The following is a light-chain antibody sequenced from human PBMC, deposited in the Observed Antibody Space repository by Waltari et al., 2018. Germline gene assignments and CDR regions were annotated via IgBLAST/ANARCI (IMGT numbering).Light chain of an antibody. V-gene: IGKV3-11*01. Sequence: EIVLTQSPATLSLSPGDTATLSCRASQSVGSYLAWYQQKPGQPPRLLIYDASNRATGVHARFRGSGSGTDFTLTISSLEAEDFAVYYCQQRSNWTPHTFGQGARLEIK. J-gene: IGKJ2*01. CDR2: DAS. CDR1: QSVGSY. CDR3: QQRSNWTPHT.